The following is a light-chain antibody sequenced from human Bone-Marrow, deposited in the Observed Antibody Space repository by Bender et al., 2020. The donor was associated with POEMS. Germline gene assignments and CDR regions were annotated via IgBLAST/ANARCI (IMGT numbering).Light chain of an antibody. V-gene: IGLV3-25*03. CDR1: TLANRY. CDR2: KDI. Sequence: SLELRQPPSVSVSPGQTARITCSGDTLANRYTFWYQHRPGQAPVMVMSKDIERPSGIPERFSGSRSVPKVTLTINGVQAEDEADYYCQSSDTGSSVFVFGPGTRVTVL. J-gene: IGLJ1*01. CDR3: QSSDTGSSVFV.